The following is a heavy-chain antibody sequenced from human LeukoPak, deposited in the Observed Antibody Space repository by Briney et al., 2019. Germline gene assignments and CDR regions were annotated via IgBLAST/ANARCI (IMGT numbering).Heavy chain of an antibody. D-gene: IGHD1-1*01. CDR1: GGSNSSYY. J-gene: IGHJ6*02. CDR3: ARRDRLEPRDV. V-gene: IGHV4-59*08. CDR2: IYYSGST. Sequence: PSETLSLTCTVSGGSNSSYYWSWIRQPPGKGLEWIGYIYYSGSTNYNPSLKSRVTISVDTSKNQFSLKLSSVTAADTAVYYCARRDRLEPRDVWGQGTTVTVSS.